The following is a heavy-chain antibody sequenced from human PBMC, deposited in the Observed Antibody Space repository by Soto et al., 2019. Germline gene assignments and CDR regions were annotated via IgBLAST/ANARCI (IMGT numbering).Heavy chain of an antibody. D-gene: IGHD3-3*01. J-gene: IGHJ4*02. CDR2: ISSSGGST. Sequence: EVQLLESGGGLVQPVGSLRLSCAASGFTFSSYAMTWVRQAPGKGLEWVSAISSSGGSTYYADSVKGRFTISRDNSKNTLYVQMNSLRAEDTAVYYCAKAIFGVVNIDYWGQGTLVTVSS. CDR1: GFTFSSYA. CDR3: AKAIFGVVNIDY. V-gene: IGHV3-23*01.